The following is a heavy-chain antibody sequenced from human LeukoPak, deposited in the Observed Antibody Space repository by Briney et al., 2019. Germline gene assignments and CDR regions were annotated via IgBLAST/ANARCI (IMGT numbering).Heavy chain of an antibody. CDR3: AKYGPQDSGSSHFDY. CDR1: GFTFSSYA. Sequence: AGGALRLSCAASGFTFSSYAMSWVRQAPGKGLEWVSAIRDSGNSTHYADSVKGRFTTSRDNSKNTLFLQMNSLRAEDTAIYYCAKYGPQDSGSSHFDYWGQGALVTVSS. CDR2: IRDSGNST. D-gene: IGHD1-26*01. J-gene: IGHJ4*02. V-gene: IGHV3-23*01.